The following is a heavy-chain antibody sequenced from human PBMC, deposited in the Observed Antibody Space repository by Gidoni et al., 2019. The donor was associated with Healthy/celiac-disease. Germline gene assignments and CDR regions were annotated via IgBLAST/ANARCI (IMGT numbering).Heavy chain of an antibody. D-gene: IGHD3-22*01. Sequence: EVQLLESGGGLVQPGGSLRHSCAASGFTFSRYALSWCRQAPGKGMEWFSAISGSGGSTYYADSVKGRFTISRDNSKNTLYLQMNSLRAEDTAVYYCAKSPNNQANHYDSSGRDWYFDLWGRGTLVTVSS. CDR1: GFTFSRYA. V-gene: IGHV3-23*01. J-gene: IGHJ2*01. CDR2: ISGSGGST. CDR3: AKSPNNQANHYDSSGRDWYFDL.